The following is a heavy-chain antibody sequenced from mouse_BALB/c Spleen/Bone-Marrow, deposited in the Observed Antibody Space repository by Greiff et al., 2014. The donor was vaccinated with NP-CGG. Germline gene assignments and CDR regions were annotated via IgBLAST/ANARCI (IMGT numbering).Heavy chain of an antibody. D-gene: IGHD1-2*01. CDR3: ARRITTARAMDY. CDR1: GYAFTNYV. V-gene: IGHV1-54*01. J-gene: IGHJ4*01. CDR2: IYPGSGGI. Sequence: QVQLKHSEAELVKPGTSVKISCKASGYAFTNYVVEWVKQRPGQGLEWIGEIYPGSGGINYNEKFKGKVTLTADKSSSTAYMQLSSLTSDDSAVYFCARRITTARAMDYWGQGTSVTVSS.